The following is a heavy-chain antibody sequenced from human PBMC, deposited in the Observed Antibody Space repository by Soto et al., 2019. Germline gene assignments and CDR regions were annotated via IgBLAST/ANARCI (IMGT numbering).Heavy chain of an antibody. CDR1: GFTFSSYG. Sequence: QVQLVESGGGVVQPGRSLRLSCAASGFTFSSYGMHWVRQAPGKGLEWVAVIWYDGSNKYYADSVKGRFTISRDNSKNTLYLQMNSLRAEDTAVYYCARASGCSSTSCYDLDYWGQGTLVTVSS. V-gene: IGHV3-33*01. CDR2: IWYDGSNK. D-gene: IGHD2-2*01. CDR3: ARASGCSSTSCYDLDY. J-gene: IGHJ4*02.